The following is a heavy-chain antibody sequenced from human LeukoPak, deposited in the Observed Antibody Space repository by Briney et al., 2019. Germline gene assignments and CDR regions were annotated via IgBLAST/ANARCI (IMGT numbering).Heavy chain of an antibody. CDR3: ARDMYSSGRVPFDY. Sequence: GSSVKVSCKASGGTFSSYAISWVRQAPGQGLEWMGGIIPIFGTANYAQKFQGRVTITADKSTSTAYMELSSLRSEDTAVYYCARDMYSSGRVPFDYWGQGTLVTVSS. J-gene: IGHJ4*02. CDR1: GGTFSSYA. V-gene: IGHV1-69*06. D-gene: IGHD6-19*01. CDR2: IIPIFGTA.